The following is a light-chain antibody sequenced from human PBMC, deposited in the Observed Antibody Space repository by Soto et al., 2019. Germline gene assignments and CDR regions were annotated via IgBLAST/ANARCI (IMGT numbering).Light chain of an antibody. CDR2: GAS. V-gene: IGKV3-20*01. CDR3: HQYGSTPFT. Sequence: EIVLTQSPCTLSVSPGDRATLSCRASQSVSTNYLAWYQQSLGQAPRLLIYGASSRATGIPDRFSGNGSGTDFTLTISRLEPEDFAVYYCHQYGSTPFTFGPGTKVDIK. J-gene: IGKJ3*01. CDR1: QSVSTNY.